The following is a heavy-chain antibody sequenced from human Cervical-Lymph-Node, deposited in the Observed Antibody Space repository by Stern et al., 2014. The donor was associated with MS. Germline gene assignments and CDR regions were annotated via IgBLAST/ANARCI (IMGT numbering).Heavy chain of an antibody. Sequence: VQLVESGGGVVQPGRSLRLSCAASGFPFSNYGMHWVRQAPGKGLECLAVIWYDGNKKYYADSVKGRFTISRDNSKNTLFLQMSSLTAEDTALYYCARGNWNYEGMGYWGQGTLVTVSS. J-gene: IGHJ4*02. CDR2: IWYDGNKK. CDR1: GFPFSNYG. CDR3: ARGNWNYEGMGY. D-gene: IGHD1-7*01. V-gene: IGHV3-33*01.